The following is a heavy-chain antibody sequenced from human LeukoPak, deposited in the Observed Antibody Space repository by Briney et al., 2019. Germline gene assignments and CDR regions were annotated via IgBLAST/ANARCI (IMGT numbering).Heavy chain of an antibody. CDR2: IYSSGSI. CDR1: GGSLSSYY. CDR3: ARQFEF. J-gene: IGHJ4*02. Sequence: SETLSLTCTVFGGSLSSYYWVWDRQPPGKGLEWIGLIYSSGSIKYNPSLKSRLTISLDTSKNQISLKLTPVTAADTAIYYCARQFEFWGERSLVSVSS. V-gene: IGHV4-59*08.